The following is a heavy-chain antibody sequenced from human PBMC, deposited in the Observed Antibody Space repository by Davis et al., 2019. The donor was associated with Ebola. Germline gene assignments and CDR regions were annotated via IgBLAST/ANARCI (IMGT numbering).Heavy chain of an antibody. V-gene: IGHV1-46*01. CDR1: GYTFTSYY. CDR2: INPSGGST. Sequence: ASAKVSCKASGYTFTSYYMHSVRQSTGEGLEWMGIINPSGGSTSYAQKFQGRVTMTMDTSTRTVYMELSSLRSKDTAVYYCARVQTGAFDIWGQGTMVTVSS. CDR3: ARVQTGAFDI. J-gene: IGHJ3*02.